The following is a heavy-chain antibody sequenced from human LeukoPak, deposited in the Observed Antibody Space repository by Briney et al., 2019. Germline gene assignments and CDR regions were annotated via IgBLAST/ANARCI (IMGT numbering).Heavy chain of an antibody. Sequence: PGGSLRLSCVASGFSFSTYAMSWVRQAPGKGLEWVSSVSGPGATTWYAESVKGRFTISRDNSKSTLFVQLNSLRAEDTAVYYCTKDHRSCVGANCLLHEDWGRGTLVTVSS. V-gene: IGHV3-23*01. CDR3: TKDHRSCVGANCLLHED. D-gene: IGHD4/OR15-4a*01. CDR1: GFSFSTYA. CDR2: VSGPGATT. J-gene: IGHJ4*02.